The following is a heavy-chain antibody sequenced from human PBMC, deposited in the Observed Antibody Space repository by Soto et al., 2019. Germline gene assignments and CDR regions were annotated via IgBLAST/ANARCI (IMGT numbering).Heavy chain of an antibody. J-gene: IGHJ5*02. CDR2: IYLGDSET. CDR3: ARLDRPSYHSDSSNYYTNWFDP. V-gene: IGHV5-51*01. D-gene: IGHD3-22*01. Sequence: GESLKISCKGSGYSFTTYWIGGVRQMPGIDLAGMGLIYLGDSETRYSPSSQGQVTISADNSISTAYLQWSSLKASDIAMYYCARLDRPSYHSDSSNYYTNWFDPWGQGTLVTVSS. CDR1: GYSFTTYW.